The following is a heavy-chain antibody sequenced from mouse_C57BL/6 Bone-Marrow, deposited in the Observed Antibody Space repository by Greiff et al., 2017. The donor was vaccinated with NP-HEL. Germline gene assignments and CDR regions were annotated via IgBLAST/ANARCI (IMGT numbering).Heavy chain of an antibody. Sequence: VQLQQSGAELARPGASVKLSCKASGYTFTSYGISWVKQRTGQGLEWIGEIYPRSGNTYYNEKFKGQATLTADKSSSTAYMELRSLTSEDSAVYFCARGGGYEAWFAYWGQGTLVTVSA. CDR1: GYTFTSYG. V-gene: IGHV1-81*01. D-gene: IGHD2-2*01. CDR2: IYPRSGNT. J-gene: IGHJ3*01. CDR3: ARGGGYEAWFAY.